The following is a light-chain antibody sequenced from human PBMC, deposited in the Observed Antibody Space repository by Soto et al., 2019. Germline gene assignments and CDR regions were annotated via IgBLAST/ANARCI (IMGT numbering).Light chain of an antibody. J-gene: IGKJ3*01. CDR3: QHYHGYPFT. CDR1: QSIINW. CDR2: DAS. Sequence: DIQMTQSPSTLSASVGDRITITCRASQSIINWLAWYQQKPGKAPKLLIYDASSLQSGVPSRFSGSGSGTEFTLTISSLQPDDFATYYCQHYHGYPFTFGPGTKVDVK. V-gene: IGKV1-5*01.